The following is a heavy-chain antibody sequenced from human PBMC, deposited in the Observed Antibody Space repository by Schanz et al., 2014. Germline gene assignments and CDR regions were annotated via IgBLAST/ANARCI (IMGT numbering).Heavy chain of an antibody. CDR3: AKSYDTSGYSGFDY. Sequence: VQLVESGGALVQPGGSLRLSCSASGFTFSDHWMSWVRQPPGKGLEWVAVISYHGSEKYYADSVKGRFTISRDNSKNTLYLQMNSLRTEDTAVYFCAKSYDTSGYSGFDYWGQGTLVTVSS. D-gene: IGHD3-22*01. J-gene: IGHJ4*02. CDR1: GFTFSDHW. V-gene: IGHV3-30*18. CDR2: ISYHGSEK.